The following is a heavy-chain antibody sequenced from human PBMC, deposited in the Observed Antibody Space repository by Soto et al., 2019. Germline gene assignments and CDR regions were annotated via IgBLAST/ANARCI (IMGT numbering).Heavy chain of an antibody. V-gene: IGHV4-59*08. J-gene: IGHJ6*03. Sequence: SETLSLTCTVSGGSISSYYWSWIRQPPGKGLEWIGYIYYSGSTNYNPPLKSRVTISVDTSKNQFSLKLSSVTAADTAVYYCARWDYDFWSGYPHYYHLDVWGKGTTVTVSS. CDR3: ARWDYDFWSGYPHYYHLDV. D-gene: IGHD3-3*01. CDR2: IYYSGST. CDR1: GGSISSYY.